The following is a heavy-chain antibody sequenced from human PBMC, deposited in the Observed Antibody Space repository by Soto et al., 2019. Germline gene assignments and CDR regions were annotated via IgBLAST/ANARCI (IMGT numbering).Heavy chain of an antibody. CDR1: GGSISSYY. CDR3: ARQIAVAATGTFDY. CDR2: IYYSGST. V-gene: IGHV4-59*08. Sequence: SETLSLTCTVSGGSISSYYWSWIRQPPGKGLEWIGYIYYSGSTNYNPSLKSRVTISVDTSKNQFSLKLSSVTAADTAVYYCARQIAVAATGTFDYWGQGTLVTVSS. J-gene: IGHJ4*02. D-gene: IGHD6-19*01.